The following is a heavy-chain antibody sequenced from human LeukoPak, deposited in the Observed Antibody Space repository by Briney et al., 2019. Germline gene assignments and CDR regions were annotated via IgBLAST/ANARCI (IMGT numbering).Heavy chain of an antibody. J-gene: IGHJ4*02. V-gene: IGHV1-18*01. CDR1: GYTFTSSG. D-gene: IGHD6-19*01. CDR2: ISTYTGYS. Sequence: ASLKVSCKASGYTFTSSGISWVRQAPGQGLEWMGWISTYTGYSNYAQNLQGRVTMTADTSTSTAYMELSSLRSDDTAMYYCAKNSSGGYSDYWGQGTLVTVSS. CDR3: AKNSSGGYSDY.